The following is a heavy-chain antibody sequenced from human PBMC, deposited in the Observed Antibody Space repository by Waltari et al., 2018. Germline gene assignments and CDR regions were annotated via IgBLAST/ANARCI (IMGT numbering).Heavy chain of an antibody. Sequence: EVQLVESGGGLVQPGGSLRLSCAASGFTFSSYWMSWVRQAPGKGLEWVANIKQDGSEKYYVDSVKGRFTISRDNAKNSLYLQMNSLRAEDTAVYYCARAPLLDYYDSSGYYYFDYWGQGTLVTVSS. V-gene: IGHV3-7*01. D-gene: IGHD3-22*01. CDR1: GFTFSSYW. CDR2: IKQDGSEK. J-gene: IGHJ4*02. CDR3: ARAPLLDYYDSSGYYYFDY.